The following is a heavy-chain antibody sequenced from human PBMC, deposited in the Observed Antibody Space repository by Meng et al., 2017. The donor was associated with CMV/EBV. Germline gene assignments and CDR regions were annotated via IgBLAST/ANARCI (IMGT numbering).Heavy chain of an antibody. Sequence: QVELVGSGGGFVQPGRSLRLFCAASRFTFSSYAMHWVRQAPGKGLEWVAVISYDGSNKYYADSVKGRFTISRDNSKNTLYLQMNSLRAEDTAVYYCARGDYFDYWGQGTLVTVSS. CDR2: ISYDGSNK. V-gene: IGHV3-30-3*01. CDR1: RFTFSSYA. CDR3: ARGDYFDY. J-gene: IGHJ4*02.